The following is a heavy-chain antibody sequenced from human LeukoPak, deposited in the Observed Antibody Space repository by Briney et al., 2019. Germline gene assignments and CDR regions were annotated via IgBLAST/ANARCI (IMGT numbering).Heavy chain of an antibody. V-gene: IGHV4-4*07. Sequence: SETLSLTCTVSGGSISSYYWSWNRQPAGKGLEWIGHIYTSGSTNYNPSLKSRVTMSVDTSKNQFSLKLSSVTAADTAVYYCARDPDFWSGYYNFDYWGQGTLVTVSS. D-gene: IGHD3-3*01. J-gene: IGHJ4*02. CDR2: IYTSGST. CDR1: GGSISSYY. CDR3: ARDPDFWSGYYNFDY.